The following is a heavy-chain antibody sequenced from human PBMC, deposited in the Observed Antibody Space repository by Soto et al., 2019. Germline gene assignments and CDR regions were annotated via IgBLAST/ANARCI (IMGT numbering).Heavy chain of an antibody. CDR2: IYHGGNT. CDR3: ASRGICSTTLHYYSYYYSINV. Sequence: SETLSLTCAVSGYPVSSNYYWGWLRQPPGKGLEWIGSIYHGGNTYYSPSLKSRVTISVDMSKKQFSLDLSSVTAADTAVYYCASRGICSTTLHYYSYYYSINVFGQRPTVPACS. D-gene: IGHD2-15*01. V-gene: IGHV4-38-2*01. J-gene: IGHJ6*02. CDR1: GYPVSSNYY.